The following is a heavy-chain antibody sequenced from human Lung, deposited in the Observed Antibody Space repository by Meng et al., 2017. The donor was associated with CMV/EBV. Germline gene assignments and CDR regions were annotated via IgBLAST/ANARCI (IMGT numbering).Heavy chain of an antibody. CDR3: AGGYCSSTSCYNVYGMDV. J-gene: IGHJ6*02. CDR2: IIPIFGTA. Sequence: VKVSCKASGGTFSSYAISWVRQAPGQGLEWMGGIIPIFGTANYAQKFQGRVTITTDESTSTAYMELSSLRSEDTAVYYCAGGYCSSTSCYNVYGMDVWGQGTTVTVSS. V-gene: IGHV1-69*05. D-gene: IGHD2-2*02. CDR1: GGTFSSYA.